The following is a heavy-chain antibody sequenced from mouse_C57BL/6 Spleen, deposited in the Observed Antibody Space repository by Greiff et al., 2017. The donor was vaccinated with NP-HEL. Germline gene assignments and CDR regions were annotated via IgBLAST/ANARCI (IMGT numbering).Heavy chain of an antibody. CDR1: GYTFTSYW. CDR3: ARGGYDGYSLYYAMDY. D-gene: IGHD2-3*01. Sequence: QVQLQQPGAELVRPGSSVKLSCKASGYTFTSYWMHWVQQRPIQGLEWIGNIDPSDSETHYNQKFKDKATLTVDKYSSTAYMQLSSLTSEDSAVYYCARGGYDGYSLYYAMDYWGQGTSVTVSS. CDR2: IDPSDSET. J-gene: IGHJ4*01. V-gene: IGHV1-52*01.